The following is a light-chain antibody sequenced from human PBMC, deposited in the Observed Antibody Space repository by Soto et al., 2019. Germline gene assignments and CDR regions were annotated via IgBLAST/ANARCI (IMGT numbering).Light chain of an antibody. CDR1: QSVITN. CDR2: DAS. V-gene: IGKV3-15*01. J-gene: IGKJ1*01. Sequence: EIVMTESPATLSVSPGERATLSCRASQSVITNLAGYPQKSGQAPRLLIYDASTRATDIPATFSGSGSGIEFTLSSSDLQSEDFVIYYCQEYNNWSSTCGQG. CDR3: QEYNNWSST.